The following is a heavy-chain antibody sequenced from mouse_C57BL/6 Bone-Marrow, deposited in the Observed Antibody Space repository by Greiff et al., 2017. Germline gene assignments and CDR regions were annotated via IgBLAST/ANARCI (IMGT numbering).Heavy chain of an antibody. J-gene: IGHJ3*01. CDR1: GFDFTNYL. CDR3: ARGDYYGSSFFAY. D-gene: IGHD1-1*01. V-gene: IGHV1-54*01. CDR2: INPGSGGT. Sequence: QVQLQQSGAELVRPGTSVKVSCKASGFDFTNYLIEWVKQRPGQGLEWIGVINPGSGGTKYNEKFQGKATLTADKSSSTAYIQLSSLTSEDSAVYFCARGDYYGSSFFAYWGQGTLVTVSA.